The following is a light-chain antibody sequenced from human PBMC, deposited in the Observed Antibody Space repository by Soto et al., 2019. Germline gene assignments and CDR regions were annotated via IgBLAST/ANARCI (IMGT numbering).Light chain of an antibody. V-gene: IGKV3-15*01. CDR3: HQYATWPRT. Sequence: EIVMTQSPASLSVPPGARATLSCRASQSVSSNFAWYLQKPGQAPRLLIYGASTSATAVPARFTPSGSGTEFTLTISSLQSDDFGVYYCHQYATWPRTFGQGTKVDIK. CDR2: GAS. J-gene: IGKJ1*01. CDR1: QSVSSN.